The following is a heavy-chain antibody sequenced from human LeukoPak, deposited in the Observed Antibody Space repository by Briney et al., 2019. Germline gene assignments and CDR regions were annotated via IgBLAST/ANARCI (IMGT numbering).Heavy chain of an antibody. CDR1: GYTFTSYY. D-gene: IGHD6-19*01. Sequence: ASVKVSCKASGYTFTSYYMHWVRQAPGQGLEWMGIINPSGGSTSYAQKFQGRVTITADKSTSTAYMELSSLRSEDTAVYYCAREDVAVAGPLPDYWGQGTLVTVSS. CDR3: AREDVAVAGPLPDY. J-gene: IGHJ4*02. V-gene: IGHV1-46*01. CDR2: INPSGGST.